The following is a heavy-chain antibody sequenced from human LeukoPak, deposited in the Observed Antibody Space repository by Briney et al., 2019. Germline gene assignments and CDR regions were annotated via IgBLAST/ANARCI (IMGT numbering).Heavy chain of an antibody. CDR1: GFTFNYAW. D-gene: IGHD1-7*01. V-gene: IGHV3-15*04. J-gene: IGHJ6*02. CDR3: TTDEDWNYARKDV. CDR2: TVSEIDGGTT. Sequence: EGSLRLSCAASGFTFNYAWMSWVRQVPGKGLEWVGQTVSEIDGGTTDYATPVKGRFTISRDDSKSTLYLQMNSLKIEDTAVYYCTTDEDWNYARKDVWGQGATVIVSS.